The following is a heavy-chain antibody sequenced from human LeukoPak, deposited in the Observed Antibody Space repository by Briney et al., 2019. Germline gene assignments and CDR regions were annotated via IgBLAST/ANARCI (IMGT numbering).Heavy chain of an antibody. CDR3: AKDITPIVGATNDY. V-gene: IGHV3-30*18. D-gene: IGHD1-26*01. J-gene: IGHJ4*02. Sequence: PGGSLRLSCAASGFTFSTYGMHWVRQAPGKGLEWVAVISYDGSKKYYTDSVKGRFTISRDNSKNTLYLQMNSLRAEDTAMYYCAKDITPIVGATNDYWGQGTLVTVSS. CDR1: GFTFSTYG. CDR2: ISYDGSKK.